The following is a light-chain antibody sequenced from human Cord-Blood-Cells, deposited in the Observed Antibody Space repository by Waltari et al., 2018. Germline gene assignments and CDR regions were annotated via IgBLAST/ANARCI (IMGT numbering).Light chain of an antibody. Sequence: QSALTQPASVSGSPGQSITIPCTGTSSDVGGYKYVSWYQQHPGKAPKLMIYDVSNRPSGVSNRFAGSRSGNTASLTISWLQAEDDADDYCSSYTSSSTWVFGGGTKLTVL. CDR3: SSYTSSSTWV. CDR2: DVS. CDR1: SSDVGGYKY. V-gene: IGLV2-14*03. J-gene: IGLJ3*02.